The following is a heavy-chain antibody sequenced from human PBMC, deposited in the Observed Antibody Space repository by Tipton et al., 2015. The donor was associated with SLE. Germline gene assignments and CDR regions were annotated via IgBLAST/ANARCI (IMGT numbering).Heavy chain of an antibody. J-gene: IGHJ3*02. CDR3: AKGGDGGAFDI. CDR1: GFNFDDYA. CDR2: ISWNSGSI. D-gene: IGHD3-10*01. V-gene: IGHV3-9*01. Sequence: SLRLSCAASGFNFDDYAMHWVRQAPGQGLEWVSGISWNSGSIGYADSVKGRFTISRDNAKNSLYLQMNSLRAEDTALYYCAKGGDGGAFDIWGQGTMVTVSS.